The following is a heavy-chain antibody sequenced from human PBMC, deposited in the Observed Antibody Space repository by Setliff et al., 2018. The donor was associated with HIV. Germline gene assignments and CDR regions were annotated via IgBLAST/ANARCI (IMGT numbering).Heavy chain of an antibody. D-gene: IGHD2-15*01. V-gene: IGHV4-34*01. CDR3: ARGGLGVVGAIDY. J-gene: IGHJ4*02. Sequence: ETLSLTCAVCGGSFSGYYWTWIRQPPGRGLEWIGEIIHSGGTNYNRSLKSRVTISVDTSKNQFSLNLSSVTAADTAVYYCARGGLGVVGAIDYWSQGTLVTVSS. CDR2: IIHSGGT. CDR1: GGSFSGYY.